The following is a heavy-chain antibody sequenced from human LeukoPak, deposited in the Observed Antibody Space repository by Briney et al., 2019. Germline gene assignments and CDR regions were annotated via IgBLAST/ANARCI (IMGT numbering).Heavy chain of an antibody. Sequence: SGGSLRLSCAASGFTVSSNYMSWVRQAPGKGLEWVSVIYSGGSTYYADSVKGRFTISRDNSKNTLYLQMNSLRAEDTAVYYCAREDQWQLALDYWGQGTLVTVSS. J-gene: IGHJ4*02. CDR3: AREDQWQLALDY. CDR1: GFTVSSNY. D-gene: IGHD6-6*01. V-gene: IGHV3-53*01. CDR2: IYSGGST.